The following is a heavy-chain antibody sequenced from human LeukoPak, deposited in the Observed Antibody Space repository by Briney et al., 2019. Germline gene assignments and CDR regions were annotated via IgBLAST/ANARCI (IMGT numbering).Heavy chain of an antibody. CDR2: ISSSGAYT. CDR3: ARDLSEQWLANDEGCFDY. Sequence: PGGSLRLSCAASGFTFSTYAMSWVRQAPGKGLEWVSAISSSGAYTYYAASVKGRFTISRDNSRNTLYLQMNSLRAEDTAVYYCARDLSEQWLANDEGCFDYWGQGTLVTVSS. V-gene: IGHV3-23*01. D-gene: IGHD6-19*01. J-gene: IGHJ4*02. CDR1: GFTFSTYA.